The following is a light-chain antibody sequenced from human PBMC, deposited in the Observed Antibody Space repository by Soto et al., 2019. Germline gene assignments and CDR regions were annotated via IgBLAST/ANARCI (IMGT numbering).Light chain of an antibody. CDR1: EGIGTY. CDR2: ASS. CDR3: QQYYSYPRT. V-gene: IGKV1-9*01. J-gene: IGKJ5*01. Sequence: IQLTQSPSSLSASVGDRVTVTCRASEGIGTYLVWYQQKSGKAPTVLIYASSTLPTGVPSRFSGSGSGTDFTLTISCLQSEDFATYYCQQYYSYPRTFGQGTRLEI.